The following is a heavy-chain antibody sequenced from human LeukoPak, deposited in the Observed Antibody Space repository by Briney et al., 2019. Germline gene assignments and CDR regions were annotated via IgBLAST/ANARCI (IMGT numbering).Heavy chain of an antibody. CDR2: IYYSGST. D-gene: IGHD3-9*01. Sequence: SETLSLTCTVSGGSISGNYWSWIRQAPGKGLDWIGYIYYSGSTNHNPSLKSRVTISVDTSKNQFSLKLSSVTAADTAVYYCARLLLADNYYYYYMDVWGKGTTVTVSS. CDR3: ARLLLADNYYYYYMDV. V-gene: IGHV4-59*01. J-gene: IGHJ6*03. CDR1: GGSISGNY.